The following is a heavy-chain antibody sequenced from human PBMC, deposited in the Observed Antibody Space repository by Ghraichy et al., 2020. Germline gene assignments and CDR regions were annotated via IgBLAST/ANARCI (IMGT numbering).Heavy chain of an antibody. Sequence: ETLSLTCAVYGGSFSGYYWSWIRQPPGKGLEWIGEINHSGSTNYNPSLKSRVTISVDTSKNQFSLKLSSVTAADTAVYYCARRAYYYDSSGSQTFDYWGQRTLVTVSS. CDR3: ARRAYYYDSSGSQTFDY. CDR1: GGSFSGYY. J-gene: IGHJ4*02. V-gene: IGHV4-34*01. D-gene: IGHD3-22*01. CDR2: INHSGST.